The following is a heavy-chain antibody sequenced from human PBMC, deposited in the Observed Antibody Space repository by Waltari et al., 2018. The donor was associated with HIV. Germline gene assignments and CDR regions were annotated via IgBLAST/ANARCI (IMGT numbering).Heavy chain of an antibody. CDR3: ARHFRYSSSSDWFDP. V-gene: IGHV5-51*01. D-gene: IGHD6-6*01. CDR1: GYSFTSYW. J-gene: IGHJ5*02. Sequence: EVQLVQSGAEVKKPGESLKISCKGSGYSFTSYWVGWVGQMPGKGLEGMGLIYPGDSDTRYSPSFQGHVTISADKSISTAYLQWSSLKASDTAMYYCARHFRYSSSSDWFDPWGQGTLVTVSS. CDR2: IYPGDSDT.